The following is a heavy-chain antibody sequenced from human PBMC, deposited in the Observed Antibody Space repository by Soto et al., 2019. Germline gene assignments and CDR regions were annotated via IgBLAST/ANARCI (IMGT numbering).Heavy chain of an antibody. CDR2: IKQDGSEK. D-gene: IGHD3-16*02. V-gene: IGHV3-7*01. Sequence: GGSMRLSCAASGLTFSSYWMSWVRQAPGKGLEWVANIKQDGSEKYYVDSVKGRFTISRDNAKNSLYLQMNSLRAEDTAVYYCAREYYDYIWGSYRHLDYWGQGTLVTVSS. CDR1: GLTFSSYW. CDR3: AREYYDYIWGSYRHLDY. J-gene: IGHJ4*02.